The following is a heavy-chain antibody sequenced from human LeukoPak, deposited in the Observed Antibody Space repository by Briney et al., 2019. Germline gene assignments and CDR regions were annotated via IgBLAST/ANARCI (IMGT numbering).Heavy chain of an antibody. J-gene: IGHJ4*02. V-gene: IGHV1-18*01. CDR2: ISAYNGDT. D-gene: IGHD3-22*01. CDR3: ARDPSNTSGNYPYFDY. CDR1: GYTFTRHG. Sequence: SVKVSCKASGYTFTRHGISWVRQAPGQGLEWMGWISAYNGDTKYAQNFQGRVTITTDTSTTTAYMELRSLGSDDSAVYYCARDPSNTSGNYPYFDYWGQGTLVTVSS.